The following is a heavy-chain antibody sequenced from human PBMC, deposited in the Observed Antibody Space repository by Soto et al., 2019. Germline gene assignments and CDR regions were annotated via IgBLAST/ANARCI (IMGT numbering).Heavy chain of an antibody. CDR3: ARGDXGGYEL. CDR2: VHSDGTTT. J-gene: IGHJ3*01. V-gene: IGHV3-74*01. CDR1: GFVFSSYA. D-gene: IGHD3-16*01. Sequence: GXSLRLSCAASGFVFSSYAMHWVRQAPGKGLVWVSRVHSDGTTTTYADSVKGRFTISRDNARNTVSLQMSSLRAEDTAIYYCARGDXGGYELWGHGTVVTVSS.